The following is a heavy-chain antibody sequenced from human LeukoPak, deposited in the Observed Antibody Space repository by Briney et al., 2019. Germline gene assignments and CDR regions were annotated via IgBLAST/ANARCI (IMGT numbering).Heavy chain of an antibody. D-gene: IGHD3-22*01. CDR2: VDPEDGET. CDR3: ATVRYYYDSRAFDI. CDR1: GYTFTDYY. V-gene: IGHV1-69-2*01. Sequence: TVKISCKASGYTFTDYYMHWVQQAPGKGLEWMGRVDPEDGETIYAEKFQGRVTITADTSTDTAYMELSSLRSEDTAVYYCATVRYYYDSRAFDIWGQGTMVTVSS. J-gene: IGHJ3*02.